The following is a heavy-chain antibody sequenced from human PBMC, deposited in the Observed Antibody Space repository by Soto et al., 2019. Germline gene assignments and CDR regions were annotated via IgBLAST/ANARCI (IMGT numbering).Heavy chain of an antibody. D-gene: IGHD3-22*01. V-gene: IGHV4-61*01. J-gene: IGHJ4*02. CDR3: ARSMHYSDGSNYSPFDY. CDR1: GGSVSSGNYY. CDR2: FYYTGST. Sequence: QVQLQESGPGLVKPSETLSLTCTVSGGSVSSGNYYWSWIRQPPGKGLEWIGYFYYTGSTNYDPSLKSRVTISIAASKYQCSLRLSSVTAADTAVYYCARSMHYSDGSNYSPFDYWGQGTLVTVSS.